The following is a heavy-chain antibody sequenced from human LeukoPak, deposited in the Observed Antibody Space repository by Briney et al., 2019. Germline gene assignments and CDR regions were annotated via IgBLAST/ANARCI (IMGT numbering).Heavy chain of an antibody. CDR1: GFTFSPHA. CDR2: ISSDGSDK. D-gene: IGHD3-22*01. V-gene: IGHV3-30-3*01. CDR3: ARGTNYYDSSGYPIEGDY. J-gene: IGHJ4*02. Sequence: HPGRSLRLSCAASGFTFSPHAMHWVRQAPGKGLKWVAVISSDGSDKYYADSVQGRFTISRDNSKNTLYLQMNSLRAEDTAVYYCARGTNYYDSSGYPIEGDYWGQGTLVTVSS.